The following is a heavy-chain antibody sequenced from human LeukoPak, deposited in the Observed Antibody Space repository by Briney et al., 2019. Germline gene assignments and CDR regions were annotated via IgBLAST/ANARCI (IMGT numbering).Heavy chain of an antibody. J-gene: IGHJ4*02. CDR2: IKQDGSEI. V-gene: IGHV3-7*01. D-gene: IGHD4-23*01. CDR3: ARDRWGTDY. CDR1: EFSFSAYW. Sequence: GGSLRLSCVASEFSFSAYWMTWVRQAPGKGPEWVANIKQDGSEIHYADSVKGRFTISRDNAKNSLYLQMNSLRAEDTAVYYCARDRWGTDYWGQGTLVTVSS.